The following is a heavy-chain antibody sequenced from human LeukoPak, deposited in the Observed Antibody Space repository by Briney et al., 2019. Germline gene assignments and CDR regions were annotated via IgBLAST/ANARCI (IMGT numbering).Heavy chain of an antibody. V-gene: IGHV3-23*01. CDR2: ISGSGGST. D-gene: IGHD3-10*01. Sequence: GGSLRLSCAASGFTFSSYAMSWVRQAPGKGLEWVSAISGSGGSTYYADSVKGRFTISRDNSKNTLYLQMNSLRAEDTAVYYCAKDGSHVGEVYYFDYWGQGTLVTVSS. CDR3: AKDGSHVGEVYYFDY. CDR1: GFTFSSYA. J-gene: IGHJ4*02.